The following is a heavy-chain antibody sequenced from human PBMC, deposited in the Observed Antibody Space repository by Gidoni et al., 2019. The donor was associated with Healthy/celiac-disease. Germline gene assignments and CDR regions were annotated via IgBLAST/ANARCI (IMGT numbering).Heavy chain of an antibody. V-gene: IGHV4-34*01. CDR3: ARAGKQWLRERWFDP. D-gene: IGHD6-19*01. CDR2: INHSGST. CDR1: GASFSGFY. Sequence: QVQLQQWGAGLLKPSETLPLTCALYGASFSGFYWRWIRQPPGKGLEWIGKINHSGSTNYNPSHKSRVTISVDTSKNQFSLKLSSVTAADTAVYYCARAGKQWLRERWFDPWGQGTLVTVSS. J-gene: IGHJ5*02.